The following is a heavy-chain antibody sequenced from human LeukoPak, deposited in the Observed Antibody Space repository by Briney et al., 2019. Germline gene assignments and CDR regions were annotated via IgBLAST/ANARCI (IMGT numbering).Heavy chain of an antibody. Sequence: GGSLRLSCAGSGFTFSNYWMHWVRQAPGKGLVWVSRIYTDGSSTDYADSVKGRFTISRDNAKNMLYLQMNSLRAEDTAVYYCAKAGTELTVTTSGVQYFQHWGQGTLVTVSS. CDR2: IYTDGSST. V-gene: IGHV3-74*01. CDR3: AKAGTELTVTTSGVQYFQH. CDR1: GFTFSNYW. J-gene: IGHJ1*01. D-gene: IGHD4-17*01.